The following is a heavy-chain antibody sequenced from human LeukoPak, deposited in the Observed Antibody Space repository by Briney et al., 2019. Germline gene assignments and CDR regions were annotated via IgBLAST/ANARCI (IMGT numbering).Heavy chain of an antibody. Sequence: GGSLRLSCAASGFTVSSNYMSWVRQAPGKGLEWVSVIYSGGSTYYADSVKGRFTISRDNSKNTLCLQMNSLRAEDTAVYYCARVGYSYYFDYWGQGTLVTVSS. D-gene: IGHD5-18*01. CDR1: GFTVSSNY. V-gene: IGHV3-53*01. CDR2: IYSGGST. CDR3: ARVGYSYYFDY. J-gene: IGHJ4*02.